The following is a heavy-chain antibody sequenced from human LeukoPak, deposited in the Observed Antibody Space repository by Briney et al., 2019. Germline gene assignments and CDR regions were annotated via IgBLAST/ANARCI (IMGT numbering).Heavy chain of an antibody. CDR3: ARYESPLQFSGSYFDY. V-gene: IGHV4-39*01. Sequence: SETLSLTCTVSGGSISSSSYYWGWIRQPPGKGLEWIGSINYSGSTYYNPSLKSRVTISVDTSKNQFSLNLSSVTAADTAVYYCARYESPLQFSGSYFDYWGQGTLVTVSS. J-gene: IGHJ4*02. CDR2: INYSGST. CDR1: GGSISSSSYY. D-gene: IGHD1-26*01.